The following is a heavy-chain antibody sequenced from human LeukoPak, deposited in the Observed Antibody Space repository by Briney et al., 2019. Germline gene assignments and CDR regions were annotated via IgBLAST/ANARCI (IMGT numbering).Heavy chain of an antibody. CDR1: GFTFSSYA. J-gene: IGHJ6*02. D-gene: IGHD2-2*01. V-gene: IGHV3-30-3*01. Sequence: GGSLRLSCAASGFTFSSYAMHWVRQAPGKGLEWVAAISYDGSNKYYADSVKGRFTISRDNSKNTLYLQMNSLRAEDTAVYYCARLYCSSTSCLGIQRAHQIQPASYPYYYYGMDVWGQGTTVNVSS. CDR2: ISYDGSNK. CDR3: ARLYCSSTSCLGIQRAHQIQPASYPYYYYGMDV.